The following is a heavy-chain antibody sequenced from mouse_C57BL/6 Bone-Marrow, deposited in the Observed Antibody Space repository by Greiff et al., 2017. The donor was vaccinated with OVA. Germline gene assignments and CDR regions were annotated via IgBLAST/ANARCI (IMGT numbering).Heavy chain of an antibody. CDR2: IYPGDGDT. CDR1: GYAFSSYW. V-gene: IGHV1-80*01. J-gene: IGHJ1*03. CDR3: ARSPYSNYGASWYFDF. D-gene: IGHD2-5*01. Sequence: QVQLQQSGAELVKPGASVKISCKASGYAFSSYWMNWVKQRPGKGLEWIGQIYPGDGDTNYNGKFKGKATLTADKPSSTAYMQLSSLTSEDSAVYFCARSPYSNYGASWYFDFWGTGTTVTVSS.